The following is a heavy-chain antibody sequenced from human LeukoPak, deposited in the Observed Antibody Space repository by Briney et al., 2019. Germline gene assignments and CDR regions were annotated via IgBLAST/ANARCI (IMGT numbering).Heavy chain of an antibody. J-gene: IGHJ6*02. CDR1: GGSISTYY. V-gene: IGHV4-59*01. D-gene: IGHD6-19*01. Sequence: PSETLSPTCTVSGGSISTYYWSWRRQPPGKGLEWIGYIYYGGSTNYNPSLKRRVTISVDTSKNQFSLKPSSVTAADTAMYYCARDGRIAVAGFYYYYGMDVWGQGTTVTVSS. CDR3: ARDGRIAVAGFYYYYGMDV. CDR2: IYYGGST.